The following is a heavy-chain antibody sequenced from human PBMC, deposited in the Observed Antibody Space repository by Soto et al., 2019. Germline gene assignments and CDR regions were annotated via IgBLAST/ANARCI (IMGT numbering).Heavy chain of an antibody. J-gene: IGHJ5*02. CDR2: IKQGGSEK. Sequence: VGSLRLSFEAFLFTFSTSCVSWVRHAPGRGLEWVANIKQGGSEKYYVDSVKGRFTISRDDAKNTLYLQMNSLRAEDTAVYYCAKISPKDADILPADPWGQGTLVTVSS. V-gene: IGHV3-7*01. CDR1: LFTFSTSC. CDR3: AKISPKDADILPADP.